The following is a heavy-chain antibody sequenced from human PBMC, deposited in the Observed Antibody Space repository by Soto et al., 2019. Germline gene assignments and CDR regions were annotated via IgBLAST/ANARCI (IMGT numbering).Heavy chain of an antibody. V-gene: IGHV3-23*01. D-gene: IGHD2-15*01. J-gene: IGHJ4*02. CDR1: GFTFSSYA. CDR3: AKDLVSHCSGGSCYSFDY. Sequence: GGSLRLSCAASGFTFSSYAMSWVRQAPGKGLEWVSAISGSGGSTYYADSVKGRFTISRDNSKNTLYLQMNSLRAEDTAVYYCAKDLVSHCSGGSCYSFDYWGQGTLVTVSS. CDR2: ISGSGGST.